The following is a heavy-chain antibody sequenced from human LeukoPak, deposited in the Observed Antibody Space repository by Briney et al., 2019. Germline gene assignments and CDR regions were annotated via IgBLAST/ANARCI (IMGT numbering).Heavy chain of an antibody. J-gene: IGHJ6*03. CDR3: ARAPGYYYYMDV. CDR1: GGSFSGYY. V-gene: IGHV4-34*01. CDR2: VNHSGST. Sequence: PSETLSLTCAVYGGSFSGYYWSWIRQPPGKGLEWIGEVNHSGSTNYNPSLKSRFTMSVDTAKNQFSLKLSSVTAADTAVYYCARAPGYYYYMDVWGKGTTVTVSS. D-gene: IGHD3-10*01.